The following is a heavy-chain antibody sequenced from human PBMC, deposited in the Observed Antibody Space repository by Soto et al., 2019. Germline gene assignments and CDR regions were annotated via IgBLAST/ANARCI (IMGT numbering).Heavy chain of an antibody. D-gene: IGHD1-1*01. CDR1: GFTFSMYW. Sequence: EVQLVESGGGLVQPGGSLRLSCAASGFTFSMYWMHWVRQVPGKGAEWVSRINDDGISTNYADSVKGRFTISRDNAKNTLYLQMYALRVEDTAVYYCTRGPRSTSTGTGAFWGKGTLVTVSA. CDR3: TRGPRSTSTGTGAF. V-gene: IGHV3-74*01. CDR2: INDDGIST. J-gene: IGHJ4*02.